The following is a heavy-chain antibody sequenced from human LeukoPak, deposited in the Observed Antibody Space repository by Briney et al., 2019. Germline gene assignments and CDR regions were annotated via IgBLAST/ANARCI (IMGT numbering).Heavy chain of an antibody. D-gene: IGHD3-22*01. CDR3: ARDPVRSSVAFDI. CDR1: GGSISSGSYY. J-gene: IGHJ3*02. CDR2: IYTSGST. Sequence: SETLSLTCTVSGGSISSGSYYWSWIRQPAGKGLEWIGRIYTSGSTNYNPSLKSRVTISVDTSKNQFSLKLSSVTAADTAVYYCARDPVRSSVAFDIWGQGTMVTVSS. V-gene: IGHV4-61*02.